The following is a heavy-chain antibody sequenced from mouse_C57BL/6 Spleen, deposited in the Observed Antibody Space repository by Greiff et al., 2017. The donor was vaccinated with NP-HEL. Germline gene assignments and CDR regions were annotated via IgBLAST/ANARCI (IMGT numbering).Heavy chain of an antibody. Sequence: VQLQQSGPELVKPGASVKISCKASGYAFSSSWMNWVKQRPGKGLEWIGRIYPGDGDTNYNGKFKGKATLTADKSSSTAYMQLSSLTSEDSAVYVCARDYGSSYKDYYFDYWGQGTTLTVSS. CDR1: GYAFSSSW. CDR2: IYPGDGDT. V-gene: IGHV1-82*01. D-gene: IGHD1-1*01. CDR3: ARDYGSSYKDYYFDY. J-gene: IGHJ2*01.